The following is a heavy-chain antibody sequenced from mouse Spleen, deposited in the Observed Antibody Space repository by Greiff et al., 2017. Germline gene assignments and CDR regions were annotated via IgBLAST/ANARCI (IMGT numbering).Heavy chain of an antibody. CDR3: ARSGTTVVAPFDY. J-gene: IGHJ2*01. Sequence: VQLQQPGAELVRPGTSVKLSCKASGYTFTSYWMHWVKQRPGQGLEWIGVIDPSDSYTNYNQKFKGKATLTVDTSSSTAYMQLSSLTSEDSAVYYCARSGTTVVAPFDYWGQGTTLTVSS. CDR2: IDPSDSYT. D-gene: IGHD1-1*01. V-gene: IGHV1-59*01. CDR1: GYTFTSYW.